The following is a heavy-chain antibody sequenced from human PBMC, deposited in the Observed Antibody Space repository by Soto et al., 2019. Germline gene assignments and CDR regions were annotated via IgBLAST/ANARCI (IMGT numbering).Heavy chain of an antibody. Sequence: QVQLVQSGAEVKKPGSSVKVSCKASGGTLSNYALSWVRQAPGQGLEWVGGIIPIFGTSNYAQNFQGRVTITADEYTITAYMELSSLRSEDTAVYYCARGVRTGFYGMDVWGQGTTVTVSS. CDR3: ARGVRTGFYGMDV. CDR2: IIPIFGTS. J-gene: IGHJ6*02. CDR1: GGTLSNYA. V-gene: IGHV1-69*01. D-gene: IGHD3-10*01.